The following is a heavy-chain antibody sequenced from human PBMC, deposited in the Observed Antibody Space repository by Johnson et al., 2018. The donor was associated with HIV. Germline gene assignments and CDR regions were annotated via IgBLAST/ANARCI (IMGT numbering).Heavy chain of an antibody. Sequence: QVQLVESGGGVVQPGGSRRLSCAASGFTFSSYGMHWVRQAPGKGLGWVAFIRYDGSNKYYADSVKGRFTISRDNSKNTLYLQMNSLRAEDTAVYYCAKEQWPLSPDAFDIWGQGTMVTVSS. V-gene: IGHV3-30*02. CDR2: IRYDGSNK. J-gene: IGHJ3*02. CDR3: AKEQWPLSPDAFDI. D-gene: IGHD6-19*01. CDR1: GFTFSSYG.